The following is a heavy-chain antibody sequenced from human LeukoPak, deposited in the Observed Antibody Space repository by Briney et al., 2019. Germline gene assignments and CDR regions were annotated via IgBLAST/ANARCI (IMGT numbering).Heavy chain of an antibody. CDR3: AREAVAGRVWFDP. CDR2: INHSGST. J-gene: IGHJ5*02. V-gene: IGHV4-34*01. D-gene: IGHD6-19*01. Sequence: PSETLSLTCAVYGGSFSGYYWSWIRQPPGKGLEWIGEINHSGSTNYNPSLKSRVTISVDTSKNQFSLKLSSVTAADTAVYYCAREAVAGRVWFDPWGQGTLVTVSS. CDR1: GGSFSGYY.